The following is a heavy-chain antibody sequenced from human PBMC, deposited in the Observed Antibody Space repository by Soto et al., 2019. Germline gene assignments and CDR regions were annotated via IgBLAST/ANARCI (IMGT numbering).Heavy chain of an antibody. D-gene: IGHD1-1*01. CDR3: ARATGTAPKYYYYMDV. CDR2: IWYDGSNK. Sequence: QVQLVESGGGVVQPGRSLRLSCAASGFTFSSYGMHWVRQAPGKGLEWVADIWYDGSNKYYADSVKGGFTISRDNYKNTLNLKMNSLRAEDTAVYYCARATGTAPKYYYYMDVWGKGTTVTVSS. J-gene: IGHJ6*03. V-gene: IGHV3-33*01. CDR1: GFTFSSYG.